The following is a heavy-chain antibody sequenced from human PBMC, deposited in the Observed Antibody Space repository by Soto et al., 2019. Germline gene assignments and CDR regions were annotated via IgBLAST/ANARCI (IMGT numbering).Heavy chain of an antibody. Sequence: QVQLVQSGAEVKKPGSSVKVSCKASGGTISSYTISWVRQAPGQGLEWMGRIIPILGIANYAQKFQGRVRINADKSTSTAYVELSSLRSEDTAVYYCARAGTLLYDSSGYYPIDAFDVCGQGTMVTVSS. CDR3: ARAGTLLYDSSGYYPIDAFDV. CDR1: GGTISSYT. J-gene: IGHJ3*01. D-gene: IGHD3-22*01. V-gene: IGHV1-69*02. CDR2: IIPILGIA.